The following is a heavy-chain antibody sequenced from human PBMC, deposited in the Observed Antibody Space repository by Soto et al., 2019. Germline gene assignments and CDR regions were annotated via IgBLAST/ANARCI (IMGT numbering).Heavy chain of an antibody. Sequence: EVQLVESGGGLVKPGGSLRLSCAASGFTFSNAWMSWVRQAPGKGLEWVGRIKSKTDGGTTDYAAPVKGRFTISRDDSKNTLYLQMNSLKAEDTAVYYWTTGYYGSGSLQVTWGQGTLVTVSS. CDR2: IKSKTDGGTT. J-gene: IGHJ5*02. CDR1: GFTFSNAW. D-gene: IGHD3-10*01. CDR3: TTGYYGSGSLQVT. V-gene: IGHV3-15*01.